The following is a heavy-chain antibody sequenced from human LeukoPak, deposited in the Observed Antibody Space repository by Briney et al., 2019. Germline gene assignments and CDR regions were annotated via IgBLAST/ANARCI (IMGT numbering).Heavy chain of an antibody. D-gene: IGHD1-1*01. CDR2: INPKSGGT. CDR3: ARVLCCNVGTTFLFDY. Sequence: ASVKVSCKASGYTFIDYYIHWVRQAPGQGLEWMGWINPKSGGTRYAQNFQGRVTMTRDTSISTAYMELSRLRSDDTAVFYCARVLCCNVGTTFLFDYWGQGTLVTASS. V-gene: IGHV1-2*02. J-gene: IGHJ4*02. CDR1: GYTFIDYY.